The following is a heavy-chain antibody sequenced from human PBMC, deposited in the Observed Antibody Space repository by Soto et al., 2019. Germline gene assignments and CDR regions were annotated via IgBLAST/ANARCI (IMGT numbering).Heavy chain of an antibody. Sequence: QVQLVESGGGVVQPGRSLRLSCAASGFTFSSYGMHWVRQAPGTGLEWVAVISYDGSNKYYADSVKGRFTISRDNSKNTLYLQMNSLRAEDTAVYYCAKASGWYSFFDYWGQGTLVTVSS. CDR2: ISYDGSNK. D-gene: IGHD6-19*01. CDR3: AKASGWYSFFDY. CDR1: GFTFSSYG. V-gene: IGHV3-30*18. J-gene: IGHJ4*02.